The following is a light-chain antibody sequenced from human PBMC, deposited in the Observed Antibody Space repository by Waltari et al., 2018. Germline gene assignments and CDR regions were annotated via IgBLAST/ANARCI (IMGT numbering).Light chain of an antibody. CDR3: QSYDSSNVV. CDR1: SGSIARVY. Sequence: NFMRTQPHSVSEYPGRTVTIPCTRSSGSIARVYEQWFQQRPGSAPTTVIYEDDQRPSGVPVRFSGSIDSSSNSASLTISGLRTEDEAEYYCQSYDSSNVVFGGGTKLTVL. J-gene: IGLJ2*01. V-gene: IGLV6-57*04. CDR2: EDD.